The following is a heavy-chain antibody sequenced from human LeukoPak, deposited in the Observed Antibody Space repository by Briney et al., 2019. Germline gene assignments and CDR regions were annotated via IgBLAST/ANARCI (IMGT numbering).Heavy chain of an antibody. D-gene: IGHD6-13*01. CDR1: GGSISSYY. J-gene: IGHJ4*02. Sequence: PSETLSLTCTVSGGSISSYYWSWIRQPPGKGLERIGYIYYSGSTNYNPSLKSRVTISVDTSKNQFSLKLSSVTAADTAVYYCAREASSRDFDYWGQGTLVTVSS. V-gene: IGHV4-59*01. CDR2: IYYSGST. CDR3: AREASSRDFDY.